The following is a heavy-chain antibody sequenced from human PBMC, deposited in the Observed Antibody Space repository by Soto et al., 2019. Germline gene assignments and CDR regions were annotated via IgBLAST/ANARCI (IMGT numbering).Heavy chain of an antibody. CDR2: VSAGGGTT. CDR1: GFSFSNYA. V-gene: IGHV3-23*01. D-gene: IGHD7-27*01. J-gene: IGHJ4*02. CDR3: ATRLPGAGCFDD. Sequence: EVQLLESGGGLVQPGGSLRLSCAASGFSFSNYAMNWVRQAPGKGLEWVSSVSAGGGTTFYADSVKGRFTISRDNSKNTLYLQMNSLRAEDTAVYYCATRLPGAGCFDDWGQGTLVTVSS.